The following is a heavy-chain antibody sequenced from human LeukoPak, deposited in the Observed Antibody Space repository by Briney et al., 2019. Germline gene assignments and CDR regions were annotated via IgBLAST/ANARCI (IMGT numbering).Heavy chain of an antibody. V-gene: IGHV5-10-1*01. Sequence: GESLKISCKGSGYSFTTYWIGWVRQMPGKGLEWMGKIDPSDSYSNYSPSFQGHVTISADKSINTAYLQWSSLKASDTAMYYCARHEMVVPFDDWGQGTLVTVSS. CDR3: ARHEMVVPFDD. D-gene: IGHD5-24*01. CDR2: IDPSDSYS. J-gene: IGHJ4*02. CDR1: GYSFTTYW.